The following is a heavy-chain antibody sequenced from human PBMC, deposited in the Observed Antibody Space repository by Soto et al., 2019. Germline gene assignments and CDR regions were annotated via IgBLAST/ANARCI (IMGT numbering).Heavy chain of an antibody. J-gene: IGHJ4*02. CDR1: GFTFSSYG. Sequence: PGGSLRLSCAASGFTFSSYGMHWVRQAPGKGLEWVAVIWYHGNSMYYADSVKGRFTISRDNSKNTLYLQMNNLRAEDTAVYYCARYNTGHSDYWGQGTPVTVSS. V-gene: IGHV3-33*01. D-gene: IGHD1-20*01. CDR2: IWYHGNSM. CDR3: ARYNTGHSDY.